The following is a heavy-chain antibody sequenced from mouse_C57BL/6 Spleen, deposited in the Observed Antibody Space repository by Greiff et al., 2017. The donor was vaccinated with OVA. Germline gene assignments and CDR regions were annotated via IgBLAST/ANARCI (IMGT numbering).Heavy chain of an antibody. CDR1: GYAFSSSW. J-gene: IGHJ3*01. D-gene: IGHD1-1*01. V-gene: IGHV1-82*01. CDR2: IYPGDGDT. Sequence: VKLQQSGPELVKPGASVKISCKASGYAFSSSWMNWVKQRPGKGLEWIGRIYPGDGDTNYNGKFKGKATLTADKSSSTAYMQLSSLTSEDSAVYFCARGDYCGSSYGAYWGQGTLVTVSA. CDR3: ARGDYCGSSYGAY.